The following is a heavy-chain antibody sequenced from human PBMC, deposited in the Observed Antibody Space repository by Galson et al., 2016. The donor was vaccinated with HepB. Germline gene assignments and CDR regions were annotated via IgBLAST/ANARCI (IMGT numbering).Heavy chain of an antibody. CDR1: GFTFSNTW. CDR3: ATLSKGAIDF. Sequence: SLRLSCAASGFTFSNTWMTWVRQAPGKGLEWVGRIKSGTDGGTAVYAAPVKGRFTISRDGSKNTLHLQMDSLITEDTAVYYCATLSKGAIDFRGQGTLVTVSS. V-gene: IGHV3-15*01. CDR2: IKSGTDGGTA. J-gene: IGHJ4*02. D-gene: IGHD5/OR15-5a*01.